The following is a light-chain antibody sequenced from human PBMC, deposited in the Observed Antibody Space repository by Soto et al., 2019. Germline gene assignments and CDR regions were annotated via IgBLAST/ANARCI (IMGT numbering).Light chain of an antibody. V-gene: IGKV3-20*01. J-gene: IGKJ1*01. Sequence: EIVLTQSPGTLSLSPGERATLSCRASQSVSSSYLAWYQQKPCQAPRLLIYGASSRATGIPDRFSGSGSETDFTLTISRLEPEDFEVYYCQQYCSSPWTFGQGTKVEIK. CDR1: QSVSSSY. CDR2: GAS. CDR3: QQYCSSPWT.